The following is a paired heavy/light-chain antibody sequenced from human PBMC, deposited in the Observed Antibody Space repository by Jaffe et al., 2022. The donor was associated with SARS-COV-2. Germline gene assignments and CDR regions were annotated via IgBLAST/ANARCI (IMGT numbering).Heavy chain of an antibody. D-gene: IGHD3-10*01. J-gene: IGHJ4*02. CDR1: GGSVSSGPFY. CDR2: IYYSGTT. Sequence: QVQLQESGPGLVKPSETLSLTCTVTGGSVSSGPFYWSWVRQPPGKGLEWLGYIYYSGTTNYNPSLRSRVTISADTSKNQFSLKLSSVTAADTAVYYCARGPALMVRGVISLLFDYWGQGTLVTVSP. V-gene: IGHV4-61*01. CDR3: ARGPALMVRGVISLLFDY.
Light chain of an antibody. CDR3: QQYYNILT. J-gene: IGKJ4*01. CDR2: WAS. V-gene: IGKV4-1*01. CDR1: QSVLYSSNNKNY. Sequence: DIVMTQSPDSLAVSLGERATISCKSSQSVLYSSNNKNYLAWYQQKPGQPPKLLIYWASTRESGVPDRFSGSGSGTDFTLTISSLQAEDVAVYYCQQYYNILTFGGGTKVEIK.